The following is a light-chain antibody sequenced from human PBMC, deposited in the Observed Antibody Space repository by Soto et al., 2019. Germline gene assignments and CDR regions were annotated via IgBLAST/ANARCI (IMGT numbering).Light chain of an antibody. CDR1: QSISNY. Sequence: DIQMTQSPSSLSASVGDRVTITCRASQSISNYLNWYQQKPGMAPKLLIYVASSLQSGVPSRFSGSESGTDFTLTISSLQPEDFATYYCQQSYSTPYTFGQGTKLVIK. CDR2: VAS. V-gene: IGKV1-39*01. CDR3: QQSYSTPYT. J-gene: IGKJ2*01.